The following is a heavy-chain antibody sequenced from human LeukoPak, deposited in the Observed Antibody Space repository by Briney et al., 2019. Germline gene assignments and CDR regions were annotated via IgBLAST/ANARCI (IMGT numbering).Heavy chain of an antibody. Sequence: PSETLSLTCAVYGGSFSGYYWSWIRQPPGKGLEWIGEINHSGSTNYNPSLKSRVTISVDTSKNQFSLKLSSVTAADTAVYYCVGGELLHRRLDYWGQGTLVTVSS. CDR1: GGSFSGYY. V-gene: IGHV4-34*01. D-gene: IGHD1-26*01. CDR3: VGGELLHRRLDY. J-gene: IGHJ4*02. CDR2: INHSGST.